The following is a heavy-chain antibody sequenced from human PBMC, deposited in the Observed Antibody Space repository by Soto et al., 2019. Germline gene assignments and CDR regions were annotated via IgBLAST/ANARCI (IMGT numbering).Heavy chain of an antibody. CDR3: LVSLLGYCSSTSCYGAFDT. J-gene: IGHJ3*02. V-gene: IGHV1-8*01. D-gene: IGHD2-2*01. CDR1: RSTFNSYD. Sequence: QVQLVQSGAEVKKPGASVKVSCTASRSTFNSYDINWVRQASGQGLEWMGWRSPHNGNTGYAQQCQARVSMRRDTSINTAYMELSSVRYEDTAVYYCLVSLLGYCSSTSCYGAFDTWGQGTMVTVSS. CDR2: RSPHNGNT.